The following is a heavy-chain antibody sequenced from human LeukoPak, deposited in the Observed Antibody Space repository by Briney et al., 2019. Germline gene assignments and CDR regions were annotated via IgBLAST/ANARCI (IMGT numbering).Heavy chain of an antibody. V-gene: IGHV4-59*01. CDR3: ARGEAGAFDI. CDR2: IYYSGST. Sequence: SSETLTLTCTVSGGSISSYYWSWIRQPPGKGLEWIGYIYYSGSTNYNPSLKSRVTISVDTSKNQFSLKLSSVTAADTAVYYCARGEAGAFDIWGQGTMVTVSS. CDR1: GGSISSYY. J-gene: IGHJ3*02.